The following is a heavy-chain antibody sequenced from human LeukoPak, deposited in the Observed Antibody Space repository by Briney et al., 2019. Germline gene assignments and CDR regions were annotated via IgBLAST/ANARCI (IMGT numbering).Heavy chain of an antibody. J-gene: IGHJ4*02. CDR1: GYSISSGYY. CDR2: IHHGGTT. Sequence: SETLSLTCTVSGYSISSGYYWGWIRQPPGKGLEWIGSIHHGGTTYYNPSLKSRVTISVDTSKNQLSLKLSSVTAADTAVYYCARLLAYSSELDYWGQGTLVTVSS. CDR3: ARLLAYSSELDY. V-gene: IGHV4-38-2*02. D-gene: IGHD6-25*01.